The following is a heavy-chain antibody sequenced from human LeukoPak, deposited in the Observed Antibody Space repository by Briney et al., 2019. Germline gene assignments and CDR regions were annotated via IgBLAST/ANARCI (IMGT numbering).Heavy chain of an antibody. CDR1: GFAFSSYA. CDR2: IRDSGGST. J-gene: IGHJ4*02. CDR3: AKDTSIGRYCTNGVCSPFDY. V-gene: IGHV3-23*01. D-gene: IGHD2-8*01. Sequence: GGSLRLSCAATGFAFSSYAMSWVRQAPGKGLEWVSAIRDSGGSTYDADSVKGRFTISRDNSKNTLYLQMNSLRAEDTAVYYCAKDTSIGRYCTNGVCSPFDYWGQGTLVTVSS.